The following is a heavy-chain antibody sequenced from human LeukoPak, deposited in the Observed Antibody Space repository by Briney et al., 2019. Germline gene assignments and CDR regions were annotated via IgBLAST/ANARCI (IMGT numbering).Heavy chain of an antibody. Sequence: GGSLRLSCAASGFTFSNYWMHWVRQAPGKGLMWLSRITSDGSDTIYADSGKGRFTISRDNAKNTVYLQMNSLSAEDTAVYYCATGGEQYYDYWGQGTLVTVSS. D-gene: IGHD1/OR15-1a*01. CDR1: GFTFSNYW. V-gene: IGHV3-74*01. CDR2: ITSDGSDT. CDR3: ATGGEQYYDY. J-gene: IGHJ4*02.